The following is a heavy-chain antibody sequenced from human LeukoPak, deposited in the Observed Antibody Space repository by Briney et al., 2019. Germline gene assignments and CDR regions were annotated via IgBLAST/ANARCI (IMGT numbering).Heavy chain of an antibody. J-gene: IGHJ6*02. D-gene: IGHD4-17*01. CDR2: IIPISDST. Sequence: GASVKVSCKASGGTFSSYAISWVRQAPGQGLEWMGGIIPISDSTNYAQKFQGRVTITADESTSTAYMQLSSLRSEDTAVYYCARRADGDYRDFFYGMDVWGQGTTVTVSS. V-gene: IGHV1-69*13. CDR1: GGTFSSYA. CDR3: ARRADGDYRDFFYGMDV.